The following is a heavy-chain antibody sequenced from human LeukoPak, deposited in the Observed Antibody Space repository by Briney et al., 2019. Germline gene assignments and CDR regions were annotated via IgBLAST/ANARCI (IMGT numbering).Heavy chain of an antibody. CDR3: ARRALYGSGRYYYYYYMDV. J-gene: IGHJ6*03. CDR1: GGSFSGYY. V-gene: IGHV4-34*01. Sequence: SQALSLTCAVYGGSFSGYYWGWIRQPPGKGLEWIGEINHSGSTNYNPSLKSRVTISVDTSKNQFSLKLSSVTAADTAVYYCARRALYGSGRYYYYYYMDVWGKGTTVTVSS. CDR2: INHSGST. D-gene: IGHD3-10*01.